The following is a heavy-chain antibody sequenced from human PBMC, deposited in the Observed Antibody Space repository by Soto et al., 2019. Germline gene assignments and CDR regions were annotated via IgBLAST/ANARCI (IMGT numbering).Heavy chain of an antibody. CDR3: AALWFGELAFNY. Sequence: SETLSLTCSVSGYSIRSGYYWGWVRQAPGKGLEWLGSVYHNGIMFHNPSFQSRVTISVDTSKNQFSLNLRSVTAADTAVYYCAALWFGELAFNYWGQGILVTVSS. D-gene: IGHD3-10*01. CDR2: VYHNGIM. J-gene: IGHJ4*01. V-gene: IGHV4-38-2*02. CDR1: GYSIRSGYY.